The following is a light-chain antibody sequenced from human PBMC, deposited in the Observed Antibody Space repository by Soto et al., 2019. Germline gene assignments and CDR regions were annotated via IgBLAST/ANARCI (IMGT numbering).Light chain of an antibody. V-gene: IGKV1-27*01. CDR2: AAS. CDR3: QKYSSGPV. Sequence: DIQMTQSPTSLSASVGDRVTITCRASQDIRNFVAWYQQKPGKSPKLLIYAASTFQPGVPSRFSGSGSGTDYTLTTNSLQPEDVATYSWQKYSSGPVFGPGTKVEIK. J-gene: IGKJ3*01. CDR1: QDIRNF.